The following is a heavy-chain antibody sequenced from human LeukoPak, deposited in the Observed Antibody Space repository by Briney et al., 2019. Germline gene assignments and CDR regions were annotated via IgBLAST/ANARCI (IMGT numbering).Heavy chain of an antibody. D-gene: IGHD5-18*01. CDR1: GFTFSSYA. Sequence: PGRSLRLSCAASGFTFSSYAMHWVRQAPGKGQEWVAVISYDGSNKYYADSVKGRFTISRDNSKNTLYLQMNSLRTEDTAVYYCARDGYGLDTPMVSTIFDCWGQGTLVTVSS. CDR3: ARDGYGLDTPMVSTIFDC. CDR2: ISYDGSNK. J-gene: IGHJ4*02. V-gene: IGHV3-30-3*01.